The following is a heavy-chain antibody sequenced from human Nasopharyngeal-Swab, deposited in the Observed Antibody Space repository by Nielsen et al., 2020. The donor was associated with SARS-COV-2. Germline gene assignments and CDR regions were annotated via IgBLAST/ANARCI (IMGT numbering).Heavy chain of an antibody. CDR2: INPNSGNT. J-gene: IGHJ6*02. CDR3: AREGIEHNWTGDPYYYGMDV. Sequence: WVRQAPGQGLEWLGRINPNSGNTNFAQNFQGRVAMTRDTSVATGYMELSSLRSDDTAVYYCAREGIEHNWTGDPYYYGMDVWGQGTTVTVSS. V-gene: IGHV1-2*06. D-gene: IGHD1-20*01.